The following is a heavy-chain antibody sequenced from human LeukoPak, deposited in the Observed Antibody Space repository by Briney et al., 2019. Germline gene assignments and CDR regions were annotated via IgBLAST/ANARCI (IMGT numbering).Heavy chain of an antibody. Sequence: GGSLRLSCAASGFTFSSSPMNWVRQAPGKGLEWLSYISGSSSNLYYADSVKGRFTISRDNAKNSLYLQMNSLRAEDTAVYYCAREGREWFGDSYYLDSWGQGTLVTVSS. V-gene: IGHV3-48*04. J-gene: IGHJ4*02. CDR2: ISGSSSNL. D-gene: IGHD3-10*01. CDR3: AREGREWFGDSYYLDS. CDR1: GFTFSSSP.